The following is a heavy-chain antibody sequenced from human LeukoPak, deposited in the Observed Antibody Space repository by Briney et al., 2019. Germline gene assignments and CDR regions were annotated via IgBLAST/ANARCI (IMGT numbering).Heavy chain of an antibody. V-gene: IGHV3-21*01. CDR1: GFTFSSYS. CDR2: ISSSSSYI. Sequence: GGSLRLSCAASGFTFSSYSMNWVRQAPGKGLEWVSSISSSSSYIYYADSVKGRLTISRDNAKNSLYLQMNSLRAEDTAVYYCARGYSSSPWNFDYWGQGTLVTVSS. J-gene: IGHJ4*02. D-gene: IGHD6-6*01. CDR3: ARGYSSSPWNFDY.